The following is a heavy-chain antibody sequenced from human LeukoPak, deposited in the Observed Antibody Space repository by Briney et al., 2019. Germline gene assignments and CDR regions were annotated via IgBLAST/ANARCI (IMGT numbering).Heavy chain of an antibody. V-gene: IGHV3-23*01. Sequence: PGGSLRLSCAASGFTFSSYAMSWVRQAPGKGLEWVSAISGSGGSTYYADSVKGRFTISRDNAKNSLYLQMNSLRAEDTAVYYCAKIRFLEWLLDYYYMDVWGKGTTVTVSS. CDR3: AKIRFLEWLLDYYYMDV. CDR1: GFTFSSYA. J-gene: IGHJ6*03. CDR2: ISGSGGST. D-gene: IGHD3-3*01.